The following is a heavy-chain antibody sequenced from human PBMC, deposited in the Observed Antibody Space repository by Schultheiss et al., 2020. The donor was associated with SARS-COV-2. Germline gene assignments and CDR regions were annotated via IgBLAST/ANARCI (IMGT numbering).Heavy chain of an antibody. V-gene: IGHV3-30*19. D-gene: IGHD6-13*01. CDR3: ARVLTYSSSWYTRTYAYYFDY. Sequence: GGSLRLSCAASGFTFSSYGMHWVRQAPGKGLEWVAVISYDGSNKYYADSVKGRFTISRDNSKNTLYLQMNSLRAEDTAVYYCARVLTYSSSWYTRTYAYYFDYWGQGTLVTVSS. J-gene: IGHJ4*02. CDR2: ISYDGSNK. CDR1: GFTFSSYG.